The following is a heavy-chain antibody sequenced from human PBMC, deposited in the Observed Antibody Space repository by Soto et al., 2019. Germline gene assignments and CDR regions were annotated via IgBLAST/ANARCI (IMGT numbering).Heavy chain of an antibody. CDR1: GFTFSSYA. CDR3: ARGLKGGYSYGYFDY. CDR2: ISYDGSNK. V-gene: IGHV3-30-3*01. Sequence: ESGGGVVQPGRSLRLSCAASGFTFSSYAMHWVRQAPGKGLEWVAVISYDGSNKYYADSVKGRFTISRDNSKNTLYLQMNSLRAEDTAVYYCARGLKGGYSYGYFDYWGQGTLVTVSS. D-gene: IGHD5-18*01. J-gene: IGHJ4*02.